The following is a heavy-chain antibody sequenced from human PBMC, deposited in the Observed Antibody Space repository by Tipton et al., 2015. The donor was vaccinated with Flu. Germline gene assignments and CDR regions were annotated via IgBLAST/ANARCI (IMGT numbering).Heavy chain of an antibody. CDR2: ISSSSSYI. CDR3: ARGTRNYYYGMDV. Sequence: SLRLSCAASGFTFSSYSMNWVRQAPGKGLEWVSSISSSSSYIYYADSVKGRFTISRDNAKNSLYLQMNSLRAEDTAVYYCARGTRNYYYGMDVWGQGTTVTVSS. J-gene: IGHJ6*02. CDR1: GFTFSSYS. V-gene: IGHV3-21*01. D-gene: IGHD3/OR15-3a*01.